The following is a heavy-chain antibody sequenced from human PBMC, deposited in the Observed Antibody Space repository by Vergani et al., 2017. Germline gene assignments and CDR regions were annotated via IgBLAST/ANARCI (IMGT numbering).Heavy chain of an antibody. CDR3: AKDQRYSSSCLLDY. CDR1: GFTFSSYA. V-gene: IGHV3-23*01. D-gene: IGHD6-13*01. Sequence: EVQLLESGGGLVQPGGSLRLSCAASGFTFSSYAMSWVRQAPGKGLEWVSPISGRGGSTYYADSVKGRFTISRDNSKNTLYLQMNRLRDEDTAVYYCAKDQRYSSSCLLDYWGQGTLVTVSS. CDR2: ISGRGGST. J-gene: IGHJ4*02.